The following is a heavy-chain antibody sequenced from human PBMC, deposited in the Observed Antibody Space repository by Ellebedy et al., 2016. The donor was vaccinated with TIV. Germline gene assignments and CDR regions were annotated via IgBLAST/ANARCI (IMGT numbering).Heavy chain of an antibody. CDR1: GFSFSTYW. CDR2: INSDGSGI. J-gene: IGHJ4*02. D-gene: IGHD2-15*01. Sequence: GESLKISXAASGFSFSTYWMHLVRKAPGKGLVWVSRINSDGSGITYADSVKGRVTISRDNAKNTVYLQMNSLRAEDTAVYYCARAAYWHFDYWGQGTLVTVSS. CDR3: ARAAYWHFDY. V-gene: IGHV3-74*01.